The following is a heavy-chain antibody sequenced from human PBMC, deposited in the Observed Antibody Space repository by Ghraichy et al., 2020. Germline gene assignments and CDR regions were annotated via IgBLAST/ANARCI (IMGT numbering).Heavy chain of an antibody. Sequence: SETLSLTCTVSGGSISSSNYYWGWIRQPPGKGLEWIGSIYYSGSTYYNPSLKSRVTISVDTSKNQFSLKLSSVTAADTAVYYCARHIVVAGNWFDPWGQGTLVTVSS. D-gene: IGHD6-19*01. J-gene: IGHJ5*02. CDR1: GGSISSSNYY. V-gene: IGHV4-39*01. CDR2: IYYSGST. CDR3: ARHIVVAGNWFDP.